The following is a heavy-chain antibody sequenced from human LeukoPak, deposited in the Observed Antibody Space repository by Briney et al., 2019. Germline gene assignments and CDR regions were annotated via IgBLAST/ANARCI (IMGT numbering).Heavy chain of an antibody. D-gene: IGHD2-21*01. CDR1: GDTISSGSYY. Sequence: SETLSLTCTVSGDTISSGSYYWTWLRQPAGKGLEWIGRIYTTGLTNYSPSLRSRVTVSIDTSRNQFSLKLTSVTAADTAVYYCARAAAIVRYFHNWGQGTLVTVSS. CDR2: IYTTGLT. J-gene: IGHJ1*01. CDR3: ARAAAIVRYFHN. V-gene: IGHV4-61*02.